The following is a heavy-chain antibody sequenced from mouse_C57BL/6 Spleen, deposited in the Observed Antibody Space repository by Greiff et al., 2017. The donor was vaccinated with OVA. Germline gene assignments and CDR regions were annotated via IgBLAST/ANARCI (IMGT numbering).Heavy chain of an antibody. CDR2: IWSGGST. V-gene: IGHV2-2*01. J-gene: IGHJ2*01. Sequence: QVQLQQSGPGLVQPSQSLSITCTVSGFSFTSYGVHWVRQSPGKGLEWLGVIWSGGSTDYNAAFISRLSISKDNSKSQVFFKMNSLQADDTAIYYCARYDGYYERNYFDYWGQGTTLTVSS. D-gene: IGHD2-3*01. CDR3: ARYDGYYERNYFDY. CDR1: GFSFTSYG.